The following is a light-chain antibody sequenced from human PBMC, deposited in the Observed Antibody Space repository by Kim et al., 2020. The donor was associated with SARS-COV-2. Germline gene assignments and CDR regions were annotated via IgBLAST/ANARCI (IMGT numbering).Light chain of an antibody. V-gene: IGKV1-8*01. Sequence: ASTGDRVTITCRASQGISSYLAWYQQKPGKAPKLLIYAASTLQSGVPSRFSGSGSGTDFTLTISCLQSEDFATYYCQQYYSYPRTFGPGTKVDIK. CDR1: QGISSY. CDR2: AAS. CDR3: QQYYSYPRT. J-gene: IGKJ3*01.